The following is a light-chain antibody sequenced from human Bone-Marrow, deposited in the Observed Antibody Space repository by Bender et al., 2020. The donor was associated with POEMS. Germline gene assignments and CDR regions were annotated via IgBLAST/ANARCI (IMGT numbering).Light chain of an antibody. CDR1: SSDVGGYDH. J-gene: IGLJ3*02. CDR2: EVS. V-gene: IGLV2-8*01. Sequence: QSALTQPPSASGSPGQSVTISCTGSSSDVGGYDHVSWYQQHPGNAPKLMMYEVSKRPSGVPDRFSGSKSGNTASLTVSGLQAEDEADYYCSSYAGSNNWVFGGGTKVTVL. CDR3: SSYAGSNNWV.